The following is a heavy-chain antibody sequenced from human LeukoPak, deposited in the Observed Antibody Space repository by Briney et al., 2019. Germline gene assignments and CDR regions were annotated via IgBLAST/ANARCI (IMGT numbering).Heavy chain of an antibody. CDR1: GFTVSSSY. V-gene: IGHV3-53*01. CDR2: IYSGGTT. Sequence: GESLRLSCAASGFTVSSSYMSWVRQAPGKGLEWVSVIYSGGTTYHADSVKGRFTISRDNSKNTLYLQMNSLRAEDTAVYYCAVVVAAIPPYGMDVWGQGTTVTVSS. D-gene: IGHD2-21*02. J-gene: IGHJ6*02. CDR3: AVVVAAIPPYGMDV.